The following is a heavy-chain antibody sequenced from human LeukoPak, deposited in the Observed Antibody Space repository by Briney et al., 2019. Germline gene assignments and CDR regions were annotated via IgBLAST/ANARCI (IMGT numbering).Heavy chain of an antibody. Sequence: GGSLRLSCAASGFTFSSYSMNWVRQAPGKGLEWVSYISSSSSTIYYADSVKGRFTISRDNAKNSLYLQINSLRAEDTAVYYCTRSGATSYYYYYYMDVWGKGTTVTVSS. J-gene: IGHJ6*03. CDR3: TRSGATSYYYYYYMDV. CDR2: ISSSSSTI. V-gene: IGHV3-48*04. CDR1: GFTFSSYS. D-gene: IGHD1-26*01.